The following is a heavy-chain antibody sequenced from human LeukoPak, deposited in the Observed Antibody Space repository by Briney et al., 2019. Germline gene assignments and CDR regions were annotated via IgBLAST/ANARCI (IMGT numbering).Heavy chain of an antibody. J-gene: IGHJ4*02. CDR3: ARGLSGYDFDY. D-gene: IGHD5-12*01. CDR1: GGSLSGYY. V-gene: IGHV4-34*01. CDR2: INHSGST. Sequence: SETLSLTCAVYGGSLSGYYWSWIRQPPGKGLEWIGEINHSGSTNYNPSLKSRVTISVDTSKNQFSLKLSSVTAADTAVYYCARGLSGYDFDYWGQGTLVTVSS.